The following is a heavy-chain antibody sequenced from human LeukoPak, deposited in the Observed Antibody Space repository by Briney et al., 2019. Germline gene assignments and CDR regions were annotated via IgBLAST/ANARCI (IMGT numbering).Heavy chain of an antibody. D-gene: IGHD2-2*03. CDR1: GCRFGKDW. CDR2: IYPDESNI. Sequence: SPNIYLWNSGCRFGKDWSTWLRQMPGKGLEWMGIIYPDESNIRYSPSFQGQVTISADKSISTAYLQWSSLKASDTAIYYCARPPSRGYSSSFEYWGQGTLVTVSS. CDR3: ARPPSRGYSSSFEY. V-gene: IGHV5-51*01. J-gene: IGHJ4*02.